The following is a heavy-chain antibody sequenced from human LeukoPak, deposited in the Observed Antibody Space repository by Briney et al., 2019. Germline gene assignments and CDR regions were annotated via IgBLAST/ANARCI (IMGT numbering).Heavy chain of an antibody. V-gene: IGHV3-30*02. CDR2: IGSDGSNK. CDR1: GFTFSSYG. D-gene: IGHD3-10*01. CDR3: AKDYGSGTYYRFDY. Sequence: GGSLRLSXAASGFTFSSYGMHWVCQAPGKGLEWVASIGSDGSNKYYPDSVKGRFTISRDNSKNTLYLQMNSLRAEDTAVYYCAKDYGSGTYYRFDYWGQGTLVTVSS. J-gene: IGHJ4*02.